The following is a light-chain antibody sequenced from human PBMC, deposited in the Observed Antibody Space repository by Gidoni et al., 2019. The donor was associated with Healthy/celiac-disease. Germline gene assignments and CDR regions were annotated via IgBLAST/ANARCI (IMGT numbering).Light chain of an antibody. Sequence: EIVLTQSPATLSLSPGERATLSCRASQRVSSYLAWYQQKPGQAPRLLIYDASNRATGIPARFSGSGSGTDFTLTISSLEPEDFAVYYCQQRSHWPWTFGQGTQVEIK. CDR2: DAS. V-gene: IGKV3-11*01. CDR1: QRVSSY. J-gene: IGKJ1*01. CDR3: QQRSHWPWT.